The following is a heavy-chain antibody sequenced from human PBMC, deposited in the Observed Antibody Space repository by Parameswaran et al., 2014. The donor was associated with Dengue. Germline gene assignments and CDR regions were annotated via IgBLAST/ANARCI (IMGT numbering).Heavy chain of an antibody. CDR1: GYTFSSYY. CDR3: ALTSFDY. J-gene: IGHJ4*02. Sequence: PGASVKVSCKASGYTFSSYYIHWVRQAPGQGLEWMGIINPSGGSTSSPQKFQGRVTVTRDTSTSIVYMGLNSLTSEDTAVYFCALTSFDYWGQGTLVTVSS. V-gene: IGHV1-46*03. CDR2: INPSGGST.